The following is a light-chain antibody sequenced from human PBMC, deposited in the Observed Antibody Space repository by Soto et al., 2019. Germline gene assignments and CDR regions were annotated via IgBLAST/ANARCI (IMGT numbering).Light chain of an antibody. Sequence: DTQMTQSPPTLSASVGDRVTITCQASQSISSWLAWYQQKPGKAPKLLIYDPSSLESGFPSGVISSGSGKQFTLTINSLQTDDFATYYSQLYNSYTLSCGGGTNIEIK. V-gene: IGKV1-5*01. CDR3: QLYNSYTLS. CDR1: QSISSW. J-gene: IGKJ4*01. CDR2: DPS.